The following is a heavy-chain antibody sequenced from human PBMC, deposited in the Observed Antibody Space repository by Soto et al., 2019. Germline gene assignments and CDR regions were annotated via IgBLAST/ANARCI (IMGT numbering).Heavy chain of an antibody. CDR1: GFTFSSYG. V-gene: IGHV3-30*18. CDR2: ISYDGSNK. Sequence: QVQLVESGGGVVQPGRSLRLSCAASGFTFSSYGMHWVRQAPGKGLEWVAVISYDGSNKYYADSVKGRFTISRDNSKNMLYLQMNSLRAEDMAVYYCAKGPYCSGGSCYSAGYFDYWGQGTLVTVSS. D-gene: IGHD2-15*01. J-gene: IGHJ4*02. CDR3: AKGPYCSGGSCYSAGYFDY.